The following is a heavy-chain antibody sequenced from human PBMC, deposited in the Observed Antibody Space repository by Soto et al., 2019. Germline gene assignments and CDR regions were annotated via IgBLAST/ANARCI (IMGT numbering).Heavy chain of an antibody. D-gene: IGHD3-22*01. CDR1: GGSISSSSYY. J-gene: IGHJ3*02. Sequence: SETLSLTCTVSGGSISSSSYYWGWIRQPPGKGLEWIGSIYYSGSTYYNPSLKSRVTISVDTSKNQFSLKLSSVTAADTAVYYCARQLLRGYYDSSGPDACDIWGQGTMVTVS. CDR3: ARQLLRGYYDSSGPDACDI. CDR2: IYYSGST. V-gene: IGHV4-39*01.